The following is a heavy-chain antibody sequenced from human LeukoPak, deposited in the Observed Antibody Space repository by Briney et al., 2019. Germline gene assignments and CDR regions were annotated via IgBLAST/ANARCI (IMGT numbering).Heavy chain of an antibody. CDR1: GYTFTSYA. CDR2: INTNTGNP. J-gene: IGHJ5*02. Sequence: ASVKVSCKASGYTFTSYAMNWVRQAPGQGLEWMGWINTNTGNPTYAQGFTRRFVFSLDTSVSTAYLQISSLKAEDTAVYYCAREYYDFWSGYYIGTGWFDPWGQGTLVTVSS. D-gene: IGHD3-3*01. CDR3: AREYYDFWSGYYIGTGWFDP. V-gene: IGHV7-4-1*02.